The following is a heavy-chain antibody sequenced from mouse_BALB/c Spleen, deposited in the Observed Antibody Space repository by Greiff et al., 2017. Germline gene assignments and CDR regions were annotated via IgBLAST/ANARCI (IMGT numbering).Heavy chain of an antibody. CDR2: ISNGGGST. Sequence: DVMLVESGGGLVQPGGSLKLSCAASGFTFSSYTMSWVRQTPEKRLEWVAYISNGGGSTYYPDTVKGRFTISRDNAKNTLYLQMSSLKSEDTAMYYCARRDYDYAMDYWGQGTSVTVSS. V-gene: IGHV5-12-2*01. J-gene: IGHJ4*01. CDR3: ARRDYDYAMDY. CDR1: GFTFSSYT. D-gene: IGHD1-1*01.